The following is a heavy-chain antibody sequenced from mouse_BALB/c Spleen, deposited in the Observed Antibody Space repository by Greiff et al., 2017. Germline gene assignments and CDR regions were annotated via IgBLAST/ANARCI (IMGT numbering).Heavy chain of an antibody. CDR3: ARGDYYGQGYFDV. V-gene: IGHV1-69*02. CDR1: GYTFTSYW. D-gene: IGHD1-2*01. CDR2: IDPSDSYT. Sequence: VQLQQPGAELVKPGASVKLSCKASGYTFTSYWMHWVKQRPGQGLEWIGEIDPSDSYTNYNQKFKGKATLTVDKSSSTAYMQLSSLTSEDSAVYYWARGDYYGQGYFDVWGEGTTVTVSS. J-gene: IGHJ1*01.